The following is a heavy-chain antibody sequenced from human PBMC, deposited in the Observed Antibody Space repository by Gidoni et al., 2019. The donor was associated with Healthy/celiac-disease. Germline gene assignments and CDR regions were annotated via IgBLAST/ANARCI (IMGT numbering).Heavy chain of an antibody. J-gene: IGHJ4*02. CDR3: AHADSSGWYVSPTSSDY. V-gene: IGHV2-5*01. D-gene: IGHD6-19*01. CDR2: IYWNADK. Sequence: QITLRESGPTLVKPTQTLTLTGTFSGFSLSTSGVGVGWIRQPPGKALEWLALIYWNADKRYSPSLKSRLTITKDTPKNQVLLTMPNMDPVDTATSSCAHADSSGWYVSPTSSDYWGQGTLVTVSS. CDR1: GFSLSTSGVG.